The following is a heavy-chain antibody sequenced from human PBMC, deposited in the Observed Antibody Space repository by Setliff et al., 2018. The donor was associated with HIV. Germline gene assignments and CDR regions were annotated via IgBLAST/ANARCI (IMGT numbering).Heavy chain of an antibody. Sequence: SETLSLTCIVSGGSINSSSYYWAWIRQPPGKGLEWIGSIYYSGSTYYNSSLKSRGTISVDKSKNQFSLKLSSVTAADTAVYYCARSISSGWYYGYFDYWGQGTLVTVSS. CDR2: IYYSGST. D-gene: IGHD6-19*01. CDR1: GGSINSSSYY. CDR3: ARSISSGWYYGYFDY. J-gene: IGHJ4*02. V-gene: IGHV4-39*07.